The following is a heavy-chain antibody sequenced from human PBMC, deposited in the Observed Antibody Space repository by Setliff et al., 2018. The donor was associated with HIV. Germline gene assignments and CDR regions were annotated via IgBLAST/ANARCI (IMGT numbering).Heavy chain of an antibody. Sequence: ASVKVSCKASGYTFSSNDIHWVRQATGQGLEWMGWMNPNSGNTGYAQKFQGRVTMTRDTSISTAYMELNNLKFEDTAVYYCARARRDSYDRGRRNHYYIDVWGKGTTVTVSS. V-gene: IGHV1-8*01. CDR3: ARARRDSYDRGRRNHYYIDV. D-gene: IGHD3-22*01. J-gene: IGHJ6*03. CDR1: GYTFSSND. CDR2: MNPNSGNT.